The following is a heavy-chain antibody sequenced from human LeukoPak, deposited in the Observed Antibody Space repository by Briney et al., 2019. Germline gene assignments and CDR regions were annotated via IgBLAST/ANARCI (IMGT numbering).Heavy chain of an antibody. Sequence: SETLSLTCTVSGGSISSSSYYWGWIRQPPGKGLEWIGSIYYSGSTYYNPSLKSRVTISVDTSKSQFSLKLSSVTAADTAVYYCARRIAARPFDYWGQGTLVTVSS. CDR2: IYYSGST. V-gene: IGHV4-39*01. D-gene: IGHD6-6*01. CDR1: GGSISSSSYY. J-gene: IGHJ4*02. CDR3: ARRIAARPFDY.